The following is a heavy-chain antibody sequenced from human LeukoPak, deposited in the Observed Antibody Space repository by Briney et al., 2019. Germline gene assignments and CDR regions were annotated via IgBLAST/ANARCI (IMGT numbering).Heavy chain of an antibody. CDR3: ARAKGYYGSGSYLRGPRGLNWFDP. D-gene: IGHD3-10*01. CDR2: FYSGGST. Sequence: SETLSLTCTVSGGSISSYYWSWIRQPAGKGLEWIGRFYSGGSTDYNPSLKSRVTMSVDTSKNQFSLKLSSVTAADTAVYYCARAKGYYGSGSYLRGPRGLNWFDPWGQGTLVTVSS. J-gene: IGHJ5*02. CDR1: GGSISSYY. V-gene: IGHV4-4*07.